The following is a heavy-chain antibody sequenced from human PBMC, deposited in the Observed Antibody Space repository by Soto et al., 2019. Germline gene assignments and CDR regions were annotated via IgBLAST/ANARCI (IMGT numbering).Heavy chain of an antibody. J-gene: IGHJ4*02. CDR3: ATRSPAFDF. CDR2: ISTSKGDT. CDR1: GYTFTSYG. Sequence: QVQMVQSGPEVKKPGASVKVSCKTSGYTFTSYGVAWVRQAPGQGLEWMGWISTSKGDTTYAQKFQGRVTMTTDTSTSTAYMELRSLRSDDKAVYYCATRSPAFDFWGQGTLVTVSS. V-gene: IGHV1-18*01.